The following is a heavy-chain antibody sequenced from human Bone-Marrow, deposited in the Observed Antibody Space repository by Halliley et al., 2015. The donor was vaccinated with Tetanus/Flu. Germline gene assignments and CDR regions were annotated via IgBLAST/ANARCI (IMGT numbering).Heavy chain of an antibody. CDR2: IIQTGST. CDR1: GWSLSGYY. CDR3: MRTEGPYYNGLDV. J-gene: IGHJ6*02. V-gene: IGHV4-34*12. Sequence: TLSLTCAVSGWSLSGYYWSWIRQPPGKGLEWIGEIIQTGSTDYNPSLRSRVTISVDTSKNQLSLNLRSVTAADSAIYYCMRTEGPYYNGLDVWGQGTTVTVSS.